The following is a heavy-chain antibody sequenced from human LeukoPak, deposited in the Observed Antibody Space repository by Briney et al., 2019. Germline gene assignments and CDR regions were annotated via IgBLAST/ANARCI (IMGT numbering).Heavy chain of an antibody. J-gene: IGHJ4*02. D-gene: IGHD3-22*01. Sequence: GGSLRLSCAASGFTFSSYAMSWVRQAPGKVLEWVSGISGSGGYTYYADSVKGRFTISRDNSKNTLYPQMNSLRAEDTAVYHCAEDPRITKIVVNGFFDYWGQGTLVTVPS. CDR2: ISGSGGYT. CDR1: GFTFSSYA. CDR3: AEDPRITKIVVNGFFDY. V-gene: IGHV3-23*01.